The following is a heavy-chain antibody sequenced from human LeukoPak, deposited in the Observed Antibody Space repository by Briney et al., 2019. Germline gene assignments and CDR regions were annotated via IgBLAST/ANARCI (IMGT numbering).Heavy chain of an antibody. J-gene: IGHJ5*02. V-gene: IGHV4-38-2*02. D-gene: IGHD1-26*01. CDR3: ARAGSGRGPTLNWFDP. CDR1: GYSISSGYF. Sequence: SETLSLTCTVSGYSISSGYFWGWIRQPPGKGLEWIGSIYHSGSTYYNPSLKSRVTISVDTSKNQFSLKLSSVTAADTAVYYCARAGSGRGPTLNWFDPWGQGTLVTVS. CDR2: IYHSGST.